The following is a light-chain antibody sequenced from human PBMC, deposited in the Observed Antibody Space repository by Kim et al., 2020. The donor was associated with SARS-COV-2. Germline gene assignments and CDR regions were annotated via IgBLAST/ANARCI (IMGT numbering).Light chain of an antibody. Sequence: QSALTQPRSVSGSPGQSVTISCTGTSSNVGGYNYVSWYQQHPGKAPKLIIYDVSKGPSGVPNRFSGSKSGNTASLTISGLQPEDEADYYCCSYSGNYIWVFGGGTKVNVL. CDR3: CSYSGNYIWV. V-gene: IGLV2-11*01. CDR1: SSNVGGYNY. CDR2: DVS. J-gene: IGLJ3*02.